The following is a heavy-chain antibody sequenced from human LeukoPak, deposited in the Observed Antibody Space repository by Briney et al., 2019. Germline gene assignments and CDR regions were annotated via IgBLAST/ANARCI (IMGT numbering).Heavy chain of an antibody. Sequence: PSETLSLTCTVSGGSISNYYWSWIRQPAGKGLEWIGRISASGSTNYNPSLKSRVTVSVDTSKNQFSLKLSSVTAADTAVYYCAIVRWVATEYYLDYWGQGTLVTVSS. V-gene: IGHV4-4*07. CDR1: GGSISNYY. J-gene: IGHJ4*02. CDR3: AIVRWVATEYYLDY. CDR2: ISASGST. D-gene: IGHD2-15*01.